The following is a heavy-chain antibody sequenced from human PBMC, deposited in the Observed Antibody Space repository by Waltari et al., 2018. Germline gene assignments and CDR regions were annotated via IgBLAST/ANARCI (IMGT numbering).Heavy chain of an antibody. CDR3: ARGYGVEGDKRRYFYYGMDV. Sequence: QAQLKQWGAGLLKPSETLSLTCAVFGDSFTDSYWSWIRQSPGQGLEWIGEINHNGATNYNPSLKSRVTISVDTSKKQFSLRVKSVTVADTSVYYCARGYGVEGDKRRYFYYGMDVWGQGTTVTVSS. J-gene: IGHJ6*02. D-gene: IGHD2-21*01. CDR2: INHNGAT. V-gene: IGHV4-34*01. CDR1: GDSFTDSY.